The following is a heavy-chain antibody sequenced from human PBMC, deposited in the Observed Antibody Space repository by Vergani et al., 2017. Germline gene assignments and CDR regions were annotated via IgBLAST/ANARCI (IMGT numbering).Heavy chain of an antibody. CDR3: AKDIGYCSSTSCYTGDYYYYYMDV. D-gene: IGHD2-2*02. V-gene: IGHV1-69*01. Sequence: VQLVESGAEVKKPGSSVKVSCKASGGTFSSYAISWVRQAPGQGLEWMGGIIPIFGTANYAQKFQGRVTITADESTSTAYMERSSLRSEDTAVYYCAKDIGYCSSTSCYTGDYYYYYMDVWGKGTTVTVSS. CDR2: IIPIFGTA. J-gene: IGHJ6*03. CDR1: GGTFSSYA.